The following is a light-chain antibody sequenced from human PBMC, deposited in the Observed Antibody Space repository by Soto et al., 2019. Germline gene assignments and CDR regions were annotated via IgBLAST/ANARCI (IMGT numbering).Light chain of an antibody. CDR2: WAS. Sequence: DIVMTQSPDSLAVSLGERATINCKSSQSVLYSSNNKNYLAWYQQKPGQPPKLLIYWASTRESGVPDRFSGSGSGTDFTHTISSLQSEDVAVYYCQQYYTSPYTCGQGTKLEIK. CDR1: QSVLYSSNNKNY. V-gene: IGKV4-1*01. J-gene: IGKJ2*01. CDR3: QQYYTSPYT.